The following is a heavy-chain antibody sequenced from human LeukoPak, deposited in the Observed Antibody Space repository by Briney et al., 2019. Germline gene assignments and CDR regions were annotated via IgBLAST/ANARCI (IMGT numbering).Heavy chain of an antibody. CDR2: INSGGSST. CDR3: ARDNKISHSSGWYPGTDY. Sequence: PGGSLRLSCAASGFTFSSYWMHWVRQAPGKGLVWVSRINSGGSSTSYADSVKGRFTISRDNAKNTLYLQMKSLRAEDTAVYYCARDNKISHSSGWYPGTDYWGQGTLVTVSS. V-gene: IGHV3-74*01. J-gene: IGHJ4*02. D-gene: IGHD6-19*01. CDR1: GFTFSSYW.